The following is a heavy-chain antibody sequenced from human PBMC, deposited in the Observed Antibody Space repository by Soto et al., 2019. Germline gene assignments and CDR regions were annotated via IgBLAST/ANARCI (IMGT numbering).Heavy chain of an antibody. D-gene: IGHD1-26*01. CDR3: GKDKWEFHGGHDY. J-gene: IGHJ4*02. V-gene: IGHV3-30*18. CDR1: GFTFSRYG. Sequence: QVQLVESGGGVVQPGRSLRLSCAVSGFTFSRYGMHWVRQAPGKGLEWVAGISYDGSNTYHVDSAKGRFTVSRDNSKNTLYLQMNSLRDEDTAVYYCGKDKWEFHGGHDYWGQGALVTVSS. CDR2: ISYDGSNT.